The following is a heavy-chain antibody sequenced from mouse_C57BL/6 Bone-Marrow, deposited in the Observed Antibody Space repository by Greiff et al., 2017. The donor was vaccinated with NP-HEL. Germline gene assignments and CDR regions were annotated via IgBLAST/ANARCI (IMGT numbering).Heavy chain of an antibody. CDR1: GFTFSSYG. D-gene: IGHD2-4*01. CDR3: ARHGWIYYDYDGFAY. CDR2: ISSGGSYT. Sequence: EVNVVESGGDLVKPGGSLKLSCAASGFTFSSYGMSWVRQTPDKRLEWVATISSGGSYTYYPDSVKGRFTISRDNAKNTLYLQMSSLKSEDTAMYYCARHGWIYYDYDGFAYWGQGTLVTVSA. J-gene: IGHJ3*01. V-gene: IGHV5-6*01.